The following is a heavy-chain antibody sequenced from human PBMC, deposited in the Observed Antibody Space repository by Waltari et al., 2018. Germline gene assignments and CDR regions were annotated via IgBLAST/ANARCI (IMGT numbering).Heavy chain of an antibody. Sequence: QVQLVQSGAEVKKPGSSVKVSCKASGGTFSSYAISWVRQAPGQGLEWMGGIIPSFGTANYAQKFQGRVTITADKSTSTAYMELSSLRSEDTAVYYCARFGPSEYSSSFWFGPFDYWGQGTLVTVSS. J-gene: IGHJ4*02. D-gene: IGHD6-6*01. V-gene: IGHV1-69*14. CDR2: IIPSFGTA. CDR3: ARFGPSEYSSSFWFGPFDY. CDR1: GGTFSSYA.